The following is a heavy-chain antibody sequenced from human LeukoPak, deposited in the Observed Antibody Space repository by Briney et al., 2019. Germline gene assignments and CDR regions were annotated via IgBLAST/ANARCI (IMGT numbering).Heavy chain of an antibody. D-gene: IGHD2-15*01. CDR2: IYPGDSDT. CDR3: TRHTDKTDY. Sequence: GESLKISCKGSGNSFSNYWIGWVRQLPGRGLEWMGIIYPGDSDTRYNPSFQGQVTISADKSISTAYLQWSSLKASDTAIYYCTRHTDKTDYWGQGTLVTVSS. CDR1: GNSFSNYW. J-gene: IGHJ4*02. V-gene: IGHV5-51*01.